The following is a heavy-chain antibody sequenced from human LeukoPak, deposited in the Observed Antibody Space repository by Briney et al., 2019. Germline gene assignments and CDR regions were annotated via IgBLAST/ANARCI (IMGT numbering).Heavy chain of an antibody. CDR1: GFTFDDYS. CDR2: INWNGGSI. V-gene: IGHV3-20*04. Sequence: GGSLRLSCAASGFTFDDYSMGWVRQAPGKGLEWDSAINWNGGSIGYADSVKGRFTISRDNAKNSLYLQMNNLRAEDTALYYCAKLPGVSAAGYFDYWGQGTLVTVSS. D-gene: IGHD6-13*01. CDR3: AKLPGVSAAGYFDY. J-gene: IGHJ4*02.